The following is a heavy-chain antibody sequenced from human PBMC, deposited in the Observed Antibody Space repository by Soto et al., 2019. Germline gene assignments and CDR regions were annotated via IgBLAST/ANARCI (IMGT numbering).Heavy chain of an antibody. D-gene: IGHD5-12*01. V-gene: IGHV4-34*01. CDR1: GGSFSGYY. Sequence: PSETLSLTCAVYGGSFSGYYWSWIRQPPGKGLEWIGEINHSGSTNYNPSLKSRVTISVDTSKNQFSLKLSSVTAADTAVYYCAIVRWLRFVGWHYPRSQGSLVTGSA. J-gene: IGHJ5*02. CDR3: AIVRWLRFVGWHYP. CDR2: INHSGST.